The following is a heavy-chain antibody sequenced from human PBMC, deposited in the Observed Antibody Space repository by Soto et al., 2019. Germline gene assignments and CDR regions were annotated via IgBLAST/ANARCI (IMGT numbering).Heavy chain of an antibody. V-gene: IGHV1-24*01. CDR2: FDPEDGET. CDR3: ATVNRRGYSYGG. J-gene: IGHJ4*02. CDR1: GYTLTELS. D-gene: IGHD5-18*01. Sequence: GASVKVSCKVSGYTLTELSMHWVRQAPGKGLERMGGFDPEDGETIYAQKFQGRVTMTEDTSTDTVYMELSSLRSEDTAVYYCATVNRRGYSYGGWGQGTLVTVSS.